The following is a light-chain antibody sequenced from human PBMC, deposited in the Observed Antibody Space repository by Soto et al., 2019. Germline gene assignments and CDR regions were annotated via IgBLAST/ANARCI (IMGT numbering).Light chain of an antibody. J-gene: IGKJ3*01. V-gene: IGKV3-20*01. CDR2: GAS. Sequence: EIVLTQSPGTLSLSPGERATLSCRASQTVTNNFLAWYQQKPGQAPRPLIFGASSRATGIPDRFGGSGSGTDFSLTISSLEPEDFAVYYCQQYGSSPLFTFGPGTKVDFK. CDR3: QQYGSSPLFT. CDR1: QTVTNNF.